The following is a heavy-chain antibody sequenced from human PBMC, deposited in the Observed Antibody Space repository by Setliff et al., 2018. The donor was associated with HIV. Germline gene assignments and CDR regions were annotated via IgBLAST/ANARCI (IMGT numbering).Heavy chain of an antibody. CDR2: INEDGTEK. Sequence: GGSLRLSCAASGFTFTSFWMRWVRQAPGKGLEWVANINEDGTEKYYVDSVRGRSTISRDNANNSLYLQMSSLRAEDTAVYDCARGGGGARRVIGSWGQGALVTVSS. CDR1: GFTFTSFW. V-gene: IGHV3-7*03. J-gene: IGHJ4*02. CDR3: ARGGGGARRVIGS. D-gene: IGHD6-6*01.